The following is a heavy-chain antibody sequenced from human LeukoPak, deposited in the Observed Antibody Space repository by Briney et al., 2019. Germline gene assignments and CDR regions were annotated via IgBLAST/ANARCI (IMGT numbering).Heavy chain of an antibody. CDR2: ISYDGSNK. CDR3: ARGDYYGSDQNWFDP. CDR1: GFTFSSYA. J-gene: IGHJ5*02. D-gene: IGHD3-10*01. V-gene: IGHV3-30*04. Sequence: GGSLRLSCAASGFTFSSYAMHWVRQAPGKGLEWVAVISYDGSNKYYADSVKGRFTISRDNSKNTLYLQMNNLRAEDTAVYYCARGDYYGSDQNWFDPWGQGTLVTVSS.